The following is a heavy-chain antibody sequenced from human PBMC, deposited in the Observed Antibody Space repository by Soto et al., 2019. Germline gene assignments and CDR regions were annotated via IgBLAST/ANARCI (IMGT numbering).Heavy chain of an antibody. CDR3: AKEVVPDY. CDR1: GFTFSIYG. J-gene: IGHJ4*02. CDR2: ISGSGGST. V-gene: IGHV3-23*01. Sequence: EVQLLESGGGLVQPGGSLRLSCAASGFTFSIYGMIWVRQAPGKGLEWVSAISGSGGSTYYADSVKGRFTISRDNAKNALFLQMNSLRVEDTAVYYCAKEVVPDYWGQGTLVTVSS. D-gene: IGHD3-22*01.